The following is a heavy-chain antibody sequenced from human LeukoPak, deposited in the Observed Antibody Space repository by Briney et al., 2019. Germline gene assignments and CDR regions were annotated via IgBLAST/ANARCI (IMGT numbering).Heavy chain of an antibody. V-gene: IGHV4-34*01. D-gene: IGHD6-6*01. Sequence: SETLSLTCAVYGGSFSGYYWSWIRQPPGKGLEWIGEINHSGSTNYNPSLKSRVTISVDTSKNQFSLKLSSVTAADTAVYYCARRAARPNNWFDPWGQGTLVTVSS. J-gene: IGHJ5*02. CDR2: INHSGST. CDR1: GGSFSGYY. CDR3: ARRAARPNNWFDP.